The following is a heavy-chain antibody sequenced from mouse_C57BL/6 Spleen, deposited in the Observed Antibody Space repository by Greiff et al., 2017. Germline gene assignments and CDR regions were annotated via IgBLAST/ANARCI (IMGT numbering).Heavy chain of an antibody. D-gene: IGHD4-1*01. CDR1: GFSFNNYS. J-gene: IGHJ3*01. V-gene: IGHV10-1*01. CDR3: VRQGLGREAGFAY. Sequence: EVQGVESGGGLVQPKGSLKLSCAASGFSFNNYSMNWVRQAPGKGLEWVARIRSKSNNYATYYADSVKDRFTISRDDSESKLYLQMNNLKTEDTAVDYGVRQGLGREAGFAYWGQGTLVTVSA. CDR2: IRSKSNNYAT.